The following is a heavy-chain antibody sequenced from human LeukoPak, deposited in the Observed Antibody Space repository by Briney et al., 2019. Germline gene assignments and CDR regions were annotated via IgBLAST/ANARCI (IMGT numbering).Heavy chain of an antibody. CDR1: GFTFSSYS. CDR3: AREAAYSKRGIDY. Sequence: GGSLRLSCAASGFTFSSYSMNWVRQAPGKGLEWVSSISSSSSYIYYADSVKGRFTISRDNAKNSLYLQMNSLRAEDTAVYYCAREAAYSKRGIDYWGQGTLVTVSS. D-gene: IGHD4-11*01. V-gene: IGHV3-21*01. J-gene: IGHJ4*02. CDR2: ISSSSSYI.